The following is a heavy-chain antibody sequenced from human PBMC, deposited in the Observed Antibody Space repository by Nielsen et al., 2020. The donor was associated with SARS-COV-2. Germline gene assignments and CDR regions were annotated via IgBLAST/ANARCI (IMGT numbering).Heavy chain of an antibody. V-gene: IGHV3-23*01. CDR2: VSASGGST. J-gene: IGHJ6*03. D-gene: IGHD2-2*01. Sequence: GESLKISCAASGFTFNIYAMAWVRRAPGRGLQWVTGVSASGGSTYYTDSVKGRFSISRDNSKNTLFLQMHSLRVEDTAVYYCAKGGVPASRSHYSYYYMDVWGKGTTVTVSS. CDR1: GFTFNIYA. CDR3: AKGGVPASRSHYSYYYMDV.